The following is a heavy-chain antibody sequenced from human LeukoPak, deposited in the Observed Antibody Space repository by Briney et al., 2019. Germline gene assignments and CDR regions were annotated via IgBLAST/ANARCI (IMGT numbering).Heavy chain of an antibody. CDR2: INHSGST. CDR3: ARGEYCGGDCYFYYLDY. Sequence: SETLSLTCAVYGGSFSGYYWSWIRQPPGKGLEWIGEINHSGSTNYNPSLKSRVTISVDTSKNQFSLKLSSVTAADTAVYYCARGEYCGGDCYFYYLDYWGQGTLVTVSS. D-gene: IGHD2-21*02. J-gene: IGHJ4*02. CDR1: GGSFSGYY. V-gene: IGHV4-34*01.